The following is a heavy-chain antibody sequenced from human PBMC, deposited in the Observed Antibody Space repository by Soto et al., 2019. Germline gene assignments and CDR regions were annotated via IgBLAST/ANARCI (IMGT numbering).Heavy chain of an antibody. D-gene: IGHD2-2*01. J-gene: IGHJ6*02. V-gene: IGHV3-30*18. CDR2: ISYDGSNK. Sequence: PGGTLSLSCAASGFTFSSYGMHGGRQAPGKGLGLVGVISYDGSNKYYADSVKGRFTISRDNSKNTLSLQMNSLRAEDTAVYYCAKDLARVVPAAFYYYYGMDVWGQGTTVTVSS. CDR3: AKDLARVVPAAFYYYYGMDV. CDR1: GFTFSSYG.